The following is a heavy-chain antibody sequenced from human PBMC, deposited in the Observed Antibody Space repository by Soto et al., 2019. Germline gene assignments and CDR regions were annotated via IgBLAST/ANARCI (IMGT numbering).Heavy chain of an antibody. CDR1: GFILCDYT. J-gene: IGHJ4*02. CDR2: IRSKTFGGTA. Sequence: RSLCCTTSGFILCDYTMSRFVQAPGKGLECVGFIRSKTFGGTAEYAASVKCRFTISRDDSKRFAFLQINGLKTEDTAVYYCARVRSGYDNSYYFDYWGQGTLVTVS. D-gene: IGHD5-12*01. V-gene: IGHV3-49*03. CDR3: ARVRSGYDNSYYFDY.